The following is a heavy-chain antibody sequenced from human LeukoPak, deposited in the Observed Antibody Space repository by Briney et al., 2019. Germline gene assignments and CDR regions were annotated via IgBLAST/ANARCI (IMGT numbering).Heavy chain of an antibody. J-gene: IGHJ4*02. CDR1: GFTVTSNY. V-gene: IGHV3-23*01. CDR3: AKEGCSTISCSLSGDY. D-gene: IGHD2-2*01. CDR2: ISGSGGST. Sequence: GGSLRLSCAASGFTVTSNYMSWVRQAPGKGLEWVSGISGSGGSTYYAESVKGRFTISRDNSKNTLDLQMNSLRVEDTAAYYCAKEGCSTISCSLSGDYWGQGTLVTVSS.